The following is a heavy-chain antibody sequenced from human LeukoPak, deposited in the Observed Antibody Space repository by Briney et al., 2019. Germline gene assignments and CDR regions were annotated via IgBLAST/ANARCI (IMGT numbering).Heavy chain of an antibody. CDR3: AKEDYGPYYYYYGMDV. D-gene: IGHD4-17*01. CDR1: GFTFSSYG. V-gene: IGHV3-30*18. CDR2: ISYDGSNK. J-gene: IGHJ6*02. Sequence: GGSLRLSCAASGFTFSSYGMHWVRQAPGKGLEWVAVISYDGSNKYYADSVKGRFTISRDNSKNTLYLQMNSLRAEDTAVYYCAKEDYGPYYYYYGMDVWGQGTTVTVSS.